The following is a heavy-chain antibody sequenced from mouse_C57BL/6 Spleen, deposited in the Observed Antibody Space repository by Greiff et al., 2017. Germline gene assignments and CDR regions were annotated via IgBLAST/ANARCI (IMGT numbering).Heavy chain of an antibody. CDR1: GYTFTDYN. J-gene: IGHJ2*01. CDR2: INPNNGGT. V-gene: IGHV1-22*01. CDR3: AREPDCRGYYFDY. Sequence: VQLQQSGPELVKPGASVKMSCKASGYTFTDYNMHWVKQSHGKSLEWIGYINPNNGGTSYNQKFKGKATLTVNKSSSTAYMELRSLTSEDSAVYYCAREPDCRGYYFDYWGQGTTLTVSS.